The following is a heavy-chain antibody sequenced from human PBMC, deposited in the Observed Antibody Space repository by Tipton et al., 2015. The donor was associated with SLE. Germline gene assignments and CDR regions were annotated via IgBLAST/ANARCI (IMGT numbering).Heavy chain of an antibody. CDR2: IYSTGTT. J-gene: IGHJ4*02. D-gene: IGHD6-13*01. CDR1: GGSIGSYY. V-gene: IGHV4-59*01. CDR3: ARVRIISAGTHFDY. Sequence: LRLSCTVSGGSIGSYYWSWIRQPPGKELEWIGYIYSTGTTNYSPSLKSRVTISVDTSKNQVSLKLGSVTAADTAVYYCARVRIISAGTHFDYWGQGTLVTVSS.